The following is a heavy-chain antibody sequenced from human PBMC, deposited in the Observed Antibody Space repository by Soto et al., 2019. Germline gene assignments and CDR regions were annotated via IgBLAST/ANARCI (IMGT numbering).Heavy chain of an antibody. J-gene: IGHJ4*02. Sequence: EVQLVESGGGLVQPGGSLRLSCAASGFTFSSYSMNWVRQAPGKGLEWVSYISSSSSTIYYAESVKGRFTISRDNAKNSLYLQMNSLRAEDTAVYYCAREHYDFWSGYSNFDYWGQGTLVTVSS. CDR3: AREHYDFWSGYSNFDY. CDR1: GFTFSSYS. D-gene: IGHD3-3*01. CDR2: ISSSSSTI. V-gene: IGHV3-48*01.